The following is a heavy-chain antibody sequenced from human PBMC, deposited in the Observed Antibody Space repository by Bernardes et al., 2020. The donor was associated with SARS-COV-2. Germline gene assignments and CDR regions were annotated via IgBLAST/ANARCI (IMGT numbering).Heavy chain of an antibody. V-gene: IGHV3-74*01. CDR2: IKTDGSYT. D-gene: IGHD2-8*01. CDR3: VRDFTSDDAFDY. J-gene: IGHJ4*02. Sequence: GGSLRLSCTASGFTFRSYCMHWVRQVPGKGLVWVSRIKTDGSYTTYADFVKGRFTISRDNAKNTLYLQMNSLRAEDTAVYYCVRDFTSDDAFDYWGQGTLVTVSS. CDR1: GFTFRSYC.